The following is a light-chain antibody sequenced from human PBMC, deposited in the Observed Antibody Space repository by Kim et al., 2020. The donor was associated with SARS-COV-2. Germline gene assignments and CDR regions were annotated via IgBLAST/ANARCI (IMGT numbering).Light chain of an antibody. CDR1: SSDVGGYNY. Sequence: GQSITISCTGTSSDVGGYNYVSWYQQHPGKAPKLMIYDVNKWPSGVSNRFSGSKSGNTASLTISGLQAEDEAEYYCSSYRNTNTWVFGGGTKLTVL. V-gene: IGLV2-14*04. CDR3: SSYRNTNTWV. CDR2: DVN. J-gene: IGLJ3*02.